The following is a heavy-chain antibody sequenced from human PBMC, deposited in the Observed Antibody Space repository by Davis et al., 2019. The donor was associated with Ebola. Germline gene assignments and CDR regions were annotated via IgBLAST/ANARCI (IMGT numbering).Heavy chain of an antibody. V-gene: IGHV5-10-1*01. CDR3: ARHGIYYGSGSGYYYYGMDV. D-gene: IGHD3-10*01. CDR1: GYSFTSYW. Sequence: GESLKISCKGSGYSFTSYWISWVRQMPGKGLEWMGRIDPSDSYTNYSPSFQGHVTISAVKSISTAYLQWSSLKASDTAMYYCARHGIYYGSGSGYYYYGMDVWGQGTTVTVSS. CDR2: IDPSDSYT. J-gene: IGHJ6*02.